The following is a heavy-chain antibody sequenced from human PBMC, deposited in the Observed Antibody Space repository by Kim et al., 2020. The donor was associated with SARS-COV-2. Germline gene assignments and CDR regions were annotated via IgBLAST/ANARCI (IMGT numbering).Heavy chain of an antibody. CDR1: GFTFSSYS. Sequence: GGSLRLSCAASGFTFSSYSMNWVRQAPGKGLEWVSSISSSSSYIYYADSVKGRFTISRDNAKNSLYLQMNSLRAEDTAVYYCARDTYYDILTGYQGTEYYYYYGMDVWGQGTTVTVSS. CDR3: ARDTYYDILTGYQGTEYYYYYGMDV. V-gene: IGHV3-21*01. D-gene: IGHD3-9*01. J-gene: IGHJ6*02. CDR2: ISSSSSYI.